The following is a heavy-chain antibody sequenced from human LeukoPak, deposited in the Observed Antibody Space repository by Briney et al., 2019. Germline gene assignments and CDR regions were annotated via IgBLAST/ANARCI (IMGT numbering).Heavy chain of an antibody. CDR1: GFTYSSYW. CDR3: ASQGDYAYGDYN. Sequence: QPGGSLRLTRAASGFTYSSYWMHWVRQAPGKGLVWVARIKGDGSYTFYADSVKGRFTISRDNAKNTLYLQMNSLRAEDTAVYYCASQGDYAYGDYNWGQGTLVTVSS. J-gene: IGHJ4*02. D-gene: IGHD4-17*01. V-gene: IGHV3-74*01. CDR2: IKGDGSYT.